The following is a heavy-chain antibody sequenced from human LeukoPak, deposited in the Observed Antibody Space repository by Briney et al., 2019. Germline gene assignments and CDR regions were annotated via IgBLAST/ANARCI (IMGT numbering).Heavy chain of an antibody. Sequence: SQTLSLTCAVSGGSISSGGYSWSWIRQPPGKGLEWIGYIYHSGSTYHNPSLKSRVTISVDRSKNQFSLKLSSVTAADTAVYYCARGLEVRGSSSWYYYYGMDVWGQGTTVTVSS. CDR3: ARGLEVRGSSSWYYYYGMDV. CDR2: IYHSGST. D-gene: IGHD6-13*01. J-gene: IGHJ6*02. CDR1: GGSISSGGYS. V-gene: IGHV4-30-2*01.